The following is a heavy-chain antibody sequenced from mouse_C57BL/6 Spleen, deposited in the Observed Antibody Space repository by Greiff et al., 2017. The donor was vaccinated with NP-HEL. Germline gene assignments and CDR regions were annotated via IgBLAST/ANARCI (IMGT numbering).Heavy chain of an antibody. V-gene: IGHV5-17*01. CDR1: GFTFSDYG. CDR2: ISSGSSTI. J-gene: IGHJ2*01. D-gene: IGHD2-4*01. CDR3: ASKAYDYDVDYYFDY. Sequence: EVHLVESGGGLVKPGGSLKLSCAASGFTFSDYGMHWVRQAPEKGLEWVAYISSGSSTIYYADTVKGRFTISRDNAKNTLFLQMTSLRSEDTAMYYCASKAYDYDVDYYFDYWGQGTTLTVSS.